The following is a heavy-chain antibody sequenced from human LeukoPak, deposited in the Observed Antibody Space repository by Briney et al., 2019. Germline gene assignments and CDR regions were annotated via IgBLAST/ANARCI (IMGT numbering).Heavy chain of an antibody. J-gene: IGHJ4*02. Sequence: GGSLGLSCAASGFTFSDYWMHWVRQAPEKGLEWVANINQDGTEKYYVDSVKGRFTISRDNAKNSLYLQANSLRAEDTAVYYCARALGAYTSFWGQGTLVTVSS. CDR1: GFTFSDYW. CDR3: ARALGAYTSF. V-gene: IGHV3-7*03. D-gene: IGHD4-11*01. CDR2: INQDGTEK.